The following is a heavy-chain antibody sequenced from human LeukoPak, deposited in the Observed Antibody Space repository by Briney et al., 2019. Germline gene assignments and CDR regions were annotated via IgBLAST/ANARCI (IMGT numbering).Heavy chain of an antibody. CDR1: GFTFSSYW. CDR2: INSDGSST. Sequence: GWALRLSCAASGFTFSSYWMHWVLQAPGKGLVWVSRINSDGSSTSYADSVKGRFTISRDNAKNTLYPQMNSLRVEDTAVHYCARAYCTSTTCYLDYWGQGTLVTVSS. J-gene: IGHJ4*02. CDR3: ARAYCTSTTCYLDY. D-gene: IGHD2-2*01. V-gene: IGHV3-74*01.